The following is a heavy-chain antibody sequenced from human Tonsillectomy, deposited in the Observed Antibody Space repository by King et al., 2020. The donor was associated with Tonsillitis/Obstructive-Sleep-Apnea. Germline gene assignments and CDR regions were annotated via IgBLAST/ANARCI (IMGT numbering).Heavy chain of an antibody. J-gene: IGHJ6*02. D-gene: IGHD2-2*01. Sequence: VQLVESGAEVKKPGASVKVSCKASGYTFTGYYMHWVRQAPGQGLEWMGWINPNSGGTNYAQKFQGRVTMTRDTSISTAYMELGRLRSDDTAVYYCARDQYCSSTSCYFYYYYYGMDVWGQGTTVTVSS. V-gene: IGHV1-2*02. CDR2: INPNSGGT. CDR3: ARDQYCSSTSCYFYYYYYGMDV. CDR1: GYTFTGYY.